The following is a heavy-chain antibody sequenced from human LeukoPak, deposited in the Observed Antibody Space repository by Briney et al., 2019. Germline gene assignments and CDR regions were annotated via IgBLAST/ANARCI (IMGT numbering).Heavy chain of an antibody. CDR2: IYHGGST. J-gene: IGHJ5*02. Sequence: PSETLSLTCAVSGGSISSSGYSWSWIRQPPGKGLEWIGYIYHGGSTNYNPSLKSRVTISVDTSKNQFSLKLSSVTAADTAVYYCARATAGQLLLIDPWGQGTLVTVSS. CDR3: ARATAGQLLLIDP. CDR1: GGSISSSGYS. D-gene: IGHD2-2*01. V-gene: IGHV4-30-2*01.